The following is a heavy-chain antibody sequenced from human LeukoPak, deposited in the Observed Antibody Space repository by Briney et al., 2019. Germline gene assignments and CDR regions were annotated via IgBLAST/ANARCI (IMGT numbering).Heavy chain of an antibody. CDR1: GGSFSGYY. CDR2: INHSGST. CDR3: ARESRLYQDAFDI. V-gene: IGHV4-34*01. J-gene: IGHJ3*02. D-gene: IGHD2-15*01. Sequence: PSETLSLTCAVYGGSFSGYYWSWIRQPPGKGLGWIGEINHSGSTNYNPSLESRVTISVDTSKNQFSLKLSSVTAADTAVHYCARESRLYQDAFDIWGQGTMVTVSS.